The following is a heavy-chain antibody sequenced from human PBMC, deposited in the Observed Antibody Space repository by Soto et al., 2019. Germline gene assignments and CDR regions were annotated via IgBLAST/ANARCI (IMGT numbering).Heavy chain of an antibody. V-gene: IGHV3-7*04. J-gene: IGHJ4*02. D-gene: IGHD7-27*01. Sequence: EVQLAESGGGLVQPGGSLRLSCAASGFSFSSYWMSWVRQAPGKGLEWVANIKQDGSEKSYGDSVKGRFTISRDNAKKSLYLQMSSLKAEDTAVYYCARGGNWVDYWGQGTLITVSS. CDR1: GFSFSSYW. CDR3: ARGGNWVDY. CDR2: IKQDGSEK.